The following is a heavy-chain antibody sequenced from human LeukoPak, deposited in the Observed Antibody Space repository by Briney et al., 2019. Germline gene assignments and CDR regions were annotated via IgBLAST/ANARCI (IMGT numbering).Heavy chain of an antibody. CDR2: ISSSGSTI. CDR3: ARGVYYDILTGYSDDAFDI. D-gene: IGHD3-9*01. Sequence: GGSLRLSCAASGFTFSKFWMTWIRQAPGKGLEWVSYISSSGSTIYYADSVKGRFTISRDNAKNSLYLQMNSLRAEDTAVYYCARGVYYDILTGYSDDAFDIWGQGTMVTVSS. V-gene: IGHV3-48*03. CDR1: GFTFSKFW. J-gene: IGHJ3*02.